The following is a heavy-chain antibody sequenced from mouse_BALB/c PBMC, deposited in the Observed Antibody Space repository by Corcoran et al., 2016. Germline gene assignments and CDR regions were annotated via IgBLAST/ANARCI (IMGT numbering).Heavy chain of an antibody. CDR1: GYSFTGYY. CDR3: ARGRRYFDY. Sequence: EVQLQQSGPELVKPGASVKISCKASGYSFTGYYMHWVKQSHVKSLAWIGRITPYNGATSYNQNFKDKASLTVDKSSSTAHMELHSLTSEDSAVYYCARGRRYFDYWGQGTTLTVSS. CDR2: ITPYNGAT. V-gene: IGHV1-26*01. J-gene: IGHJ2*01.